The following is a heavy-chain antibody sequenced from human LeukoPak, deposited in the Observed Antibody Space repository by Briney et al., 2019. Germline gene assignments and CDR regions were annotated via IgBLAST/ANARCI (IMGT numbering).Heavy chain of an antibody. CDR1: GFTFSSYW. CDR3: ARDLYRIVVVPHYFDD. D-gene: IGHD3-22*01. Sequence: GGSLRLSCAASGFTFSSYWMSWVRQAPGKGLEWVANIKKDGSEKYYVDSVKGRFTISRDNAKNSLYLQMNSLRAEDTAVYYCARDLYRIVVVPHYFDDWGQGTLVTVSS. J-gene: IGHJ4*02. CDR2: IKKDGSEK. V-gene: IGHV3-7*01.